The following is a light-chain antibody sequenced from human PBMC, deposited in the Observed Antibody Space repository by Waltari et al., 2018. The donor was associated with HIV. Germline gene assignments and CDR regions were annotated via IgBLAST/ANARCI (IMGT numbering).Light chain of an antibody. V-gene: IGLV2-14*01. Sequence: QSALTQPASVSGSPGQSITISCTGTSSDVGGYNYVSWYQQHPGKAPKLMIYEVSNRPSGVSNRFSGSNSGNTASLTISGLQAEDEADYYCSSYTSSRGVVFGGGTKLTVL. J-gene: IGLJ2*01. CDR3: SSYTSSRGVV. CDR1: SSDVGGYNY. CDR2: EVS.